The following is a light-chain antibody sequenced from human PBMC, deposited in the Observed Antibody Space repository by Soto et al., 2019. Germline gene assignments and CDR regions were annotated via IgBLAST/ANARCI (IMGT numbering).Light chain of an antibody. CDR2: GAS. V-gene: IGKV3-20*01. CDR3: QQYGSSPWT. J-gene: IGKJ1*01. CDR1: QSVNNDY. Sequence: EIVLTQSPGTLSLSPGERAALSCRASQSVNNDYLAWYHQKPGRAPRLVIYGASKRATGIPDRFSGSGSGTDFTLTIRRLEPEDLAVYYCQQYGSSPWTFGQGTNVEIK.